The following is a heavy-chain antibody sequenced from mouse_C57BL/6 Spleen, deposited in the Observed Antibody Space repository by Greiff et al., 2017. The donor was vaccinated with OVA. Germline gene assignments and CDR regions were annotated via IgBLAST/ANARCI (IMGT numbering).Heavy chain of an antibody. CDR2: IYPSDSET. CDR3: ARRGYSNYGGFDY. Sequence: QVQLQQPGAELVRPGSSVKLSCKASGYTFTSYWMDWVKQRPGQGLEWIGNIYPSDSETHYNQKFKDKATLTVDKSSSTAYMQLSSLTSEDSAVYYCARRGYSNYGGFDYWGQGTTLTVSS. D-gene: IGHD2-5*01. V-gene: IGHV1-61*01. J-gene: IGHJ2*01. CDR1: GYTFTSYW.